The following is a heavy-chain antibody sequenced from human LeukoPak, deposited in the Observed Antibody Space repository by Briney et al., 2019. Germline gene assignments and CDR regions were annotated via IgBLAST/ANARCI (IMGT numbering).Heavy chain of an antibody. V-gene: IGHV4-34*01. D-gene: IGHD6-13*01. CDR3: ASAGYSSSWYTFEYFQH. Sequence: SETLSLTCAVYGGSFSGYYWSWIRQPPGKGLEWIGEINLSGSTNYNPSLKSRVTISVDTSKNQFSLKLSSVTAADTAVYYCASAGYSSSWYTFEYFQHWGQGTLVTVSS. J-gene: IGHJ1*01. CDR2: INLSGST. CDR1: GGSFSGYY.